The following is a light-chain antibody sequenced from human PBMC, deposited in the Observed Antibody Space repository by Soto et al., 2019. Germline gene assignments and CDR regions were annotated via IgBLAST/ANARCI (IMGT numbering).Light chain of an antibody. CDR1: QSVSSN. CDR2: GAS. J-gene: IGKJ1*01. V-gene: IGKV3-15*01. CDR3: HQSNDWWT. Sequence: EIVLTQSPGTLSLSPGERATLSCRASQSVSSNYLAWYQQKPGQAPRLLIYGASIRATGIPARFSGSGSGTEFTLTISSLQSEDFAVYYCHQSNDWWTFGQGTKVDIK.